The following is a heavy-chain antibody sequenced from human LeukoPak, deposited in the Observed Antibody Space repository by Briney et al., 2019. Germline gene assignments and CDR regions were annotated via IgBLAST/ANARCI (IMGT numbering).Heavy chain of an antibody. CDR3: ARDQIGTPFDY. CDR2: IYSGGST. J-gene: IGHJ4*02. V-gene: IGHV3-53*01. Sequence: GGSLRLSCAASGFTVSSNYMSWVRQAPGKGLEWVSVIYSGGSTYYADSVKGRFTISRDNSKNTLYLQMNSLRAEDTAVYYCARDQIGTPFDYWGQGTLVTVSS. D-gene: IGHD3-10*01. CDR1: GFTVSSNY.